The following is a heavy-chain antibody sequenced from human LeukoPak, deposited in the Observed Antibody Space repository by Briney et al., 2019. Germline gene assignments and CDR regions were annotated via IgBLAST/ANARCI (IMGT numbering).Heavy chain of an antibody. V-gene: IGHV3-23*01. CDR1: GFTFSSYA. CDR2: ISGSGGST. D-gene: IGHD1-20*01. J-gene: IGHJ4*02. CDR3: AKPKDNSLYCFDY. Sequence: GGSLRLSCAASGFTFSSYAMSWVRQAGGKGLEWVSAISGSGGSTYYADSMKGRFTISRDNSKNTLYLQMSSLRAEDTAVYYCAKPKDNSLYCFDYWGQGTLVTVSS.